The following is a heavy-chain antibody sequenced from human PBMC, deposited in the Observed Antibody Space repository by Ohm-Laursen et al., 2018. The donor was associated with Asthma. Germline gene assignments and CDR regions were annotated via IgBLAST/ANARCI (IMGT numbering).Heavy chain of an antibody. D-gene: IGHD4-23*01. CDR3: ACGTTVVTPGCDY. J-gene: IGHJ4*02. V-gene: IGHV2-70*04. CDR1: GLSLSTSGMR. CDR2: KDWNGDK. Sequence: TQTLTLTCTFSGLSLSTSGMRVNWIRQPPVNALEWLSRKDWNGDKYYSTSLKTRLTITKDTSENQVVLTMTNMDPVDKATYFCACGTTVVTPGCDYWGQGTLVTVSS.